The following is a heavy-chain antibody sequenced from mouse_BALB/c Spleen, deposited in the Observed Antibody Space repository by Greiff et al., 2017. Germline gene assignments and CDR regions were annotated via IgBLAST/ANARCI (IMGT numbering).Heavy chain of an antibody. D-gene: IGHD2-4*01. Sequence: EVKLMESGGGLVQPGGSLKLSCAASGFTFSSYGMSWVRQTPDKRLEWVATISSGGSYTYYPDSVKGRFTISRDNAKNTLYLQMSSLKSEDTAMYYCARPRDYDGYYFDYWGQGTTLTVSS. CDR1: GFTFSSYG. CDR3: ARPRDYDGYYFDY. J-gene: IGHJ2*01. CDR2: ISSGGSYT. V-gene: IGHV5-6*03.